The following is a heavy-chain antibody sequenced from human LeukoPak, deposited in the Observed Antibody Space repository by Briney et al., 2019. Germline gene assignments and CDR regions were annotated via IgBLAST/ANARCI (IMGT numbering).Heavy chain of an antibody. CDR1: GYTFTSYG. J-gene: IGHJ5*02. CDR2: ISAYNGNT. Sequence: ASVKVSCKASGYTFTSYGISWVRQAPGQGLEWMGWISAYNGNTKYAQKLQGRVTMTTATSTSTAYMELRSLRSDDTAVYYCARESYSSSWYAGSGWFDPWGQGTLVTVSS. CDR3: ARESYSSSWYAGSGWFDP. D-gene: IGHD6-13*01. V-gene: IGHV1-18*01.